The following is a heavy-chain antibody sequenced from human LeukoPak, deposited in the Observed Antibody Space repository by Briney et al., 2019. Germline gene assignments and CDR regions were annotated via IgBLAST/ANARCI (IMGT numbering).Heavy chain of an antibody. Sequence: GASLKISCKGSGSRFSTYWIAWVRQMPGKGLEWMGIIYPGDSDTRYSPSFQGQFTISADKSISTAYLQWSSLKASDSAIYYCAGAAAGTAIDSWGQGTLVTVSS. V-gene: IGHV5-51*01. D-gene: IGHD6-13*01. J-gene: IGHJ4*02. CDR2: IYPGDSDT. CDR3: AGAAAGTAIDS. CDR1: GSRFSTYW.